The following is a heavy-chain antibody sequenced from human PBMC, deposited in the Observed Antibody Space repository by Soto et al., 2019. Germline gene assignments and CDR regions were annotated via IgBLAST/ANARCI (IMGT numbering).Heavy chain of an antibody. CDR1: VYTFTSYY. CDR3: ARDLNWTWEYYFDY. D-gene: IGHD1-1*01. Sequence: GASVKVSCEASVYTFTSYYMHWVRQAPGQGLEWMGIINPSGGSTSYAQKFQGRVTMTRDTSTSTVYMELSSVRSEDTAVYDCARDLNWTWEYYFDYWGQGKLVTVSS. CDR2: INPSGGST. J-gene: IGHJ4*02. V-gene: IGHV1-46*01.